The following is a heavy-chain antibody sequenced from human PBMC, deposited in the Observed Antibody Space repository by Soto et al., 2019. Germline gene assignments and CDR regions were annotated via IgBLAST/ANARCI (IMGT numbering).Heavy chain of an antibody. V-gene: IGHV1-69*05. Sequence: SVKVSCKASGGTFSSYAISWVRQAPGQGLEWMGGIIPIFGSTSYAQKFQGRVTMTRDTSTSAVYMELSSLRSEDTAVYYCERDSEALDYWGQGTLVTVSS. CDR1: GGTFSSYA. J-gene: IGHJ4*02. CDR3: ERDSEALDY. CDR2: IIPIFGST.